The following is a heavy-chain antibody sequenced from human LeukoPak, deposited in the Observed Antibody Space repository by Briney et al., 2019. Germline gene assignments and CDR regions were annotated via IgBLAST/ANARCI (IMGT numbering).Heavy chain of an antibody. D-gene: IGHD6-19*01. V-gene: IGHV3-33*01. CDR3: ATSYSTGWQQGYFDY. CDR1: GITFSSHG. Sequence: GGSLRLSCPVSGITFSSHGMHWVRQAPGKGLEWVAVIWYDGSKKYYSDSVKGRFTISRDNSKNTLSLQMSSLRAEDTAVYYCATSYSTGWQQGYFDYWGQGTLVTVSS. CDR2: IWYDGSKK. J-gene: IGHJ4*02.